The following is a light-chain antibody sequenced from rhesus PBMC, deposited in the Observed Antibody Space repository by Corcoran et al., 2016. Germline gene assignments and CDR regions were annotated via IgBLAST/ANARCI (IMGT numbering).Light chain of an antibody. V-gene: IGKV3S11*01. J-gene: IGKJ3*01. CDR2: GAS. CDR3: QETSNLFT. CDR1: QSVSSY. Sequence: HVISTQSPATLSLSPGERATLSCRASQSVSSYLAWYQQKPGQAPSLLIYGASSRATGIPDRFSGSGSGTDFTLTISSLEHEVFAVYYCQETSNLFTFGPGTKLDIK.